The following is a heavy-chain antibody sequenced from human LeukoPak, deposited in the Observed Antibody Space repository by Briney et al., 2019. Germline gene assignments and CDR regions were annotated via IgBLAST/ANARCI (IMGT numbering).Heavy chain of an antibody. CDR1: RLTSRIDT. Sequence: GGSLRLSCAASRLTSRIDTMNWVRQAPGKGLEWVSSITTASDYIYYTDSAKGRFTISRNNAKNSLYLLMDRLRTEGVSVYYCARDRVYSNCWGQGTLVTVSS. J-gene: IGHJ4*02. D-gene: IGHD4-11*01. CDR2: ITTASDYI. CDR3: ARDRVYSNC. V-gene: IGHV3-21*01.